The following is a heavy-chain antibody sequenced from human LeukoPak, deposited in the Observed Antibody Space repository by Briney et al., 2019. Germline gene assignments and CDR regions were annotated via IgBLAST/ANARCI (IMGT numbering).Heavy chain of an antibody. CDR2: ISSSSSTI. CDR1: GFTFSSYS. V-gene: IGHV3-48*01. Sequence: GGSLRLSCAASGFTFSSYSMNWVRQAPGKGLEWVSYISSSSSTIYYADSVKGRFTISRDNAKNSLYLQMNSLRAEDTAVYYCARDPNYVWGNYRGFDYWGQGTLVTVSS. CDR3: ARDPNYVWGNYRGFDY. J-gene: IGHJ4*02. D-gene: IGHD3-16*02.